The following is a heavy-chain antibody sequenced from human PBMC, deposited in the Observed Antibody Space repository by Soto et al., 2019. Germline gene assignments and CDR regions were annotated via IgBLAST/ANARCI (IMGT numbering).Heavy chain of an antibody. Sequence: HVQLVQSGAEVKKPGASLKVSCKASGYTFISYGVSWVRQAPGQGLEWLGWISPYNGNTNYAQKFQGRITMTTDKSTSTVYMDLRSLRTDDTAVYYCARDQTKWLTDAFDIWGQATMVVVSS. V-gene: IGHV1-18*01. CDR3: ARDQTKWLTDAFDI. CDR2: ISPYNGNT. J-gene: IGHJ3*02. CDR1: GYTFISYG. D-gene: IGHD5-12*01.